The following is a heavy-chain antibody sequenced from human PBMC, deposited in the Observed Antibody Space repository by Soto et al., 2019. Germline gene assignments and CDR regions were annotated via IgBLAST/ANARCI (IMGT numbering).Heavy chain of an antibody. CDR3: AAGEPLNY. V-gene: IGHV3-33*01. J-gene: IGHJ4*02. Sequence: QMQLVESGGGVVQPGRSLRLSCAASGFTFSNYGMHWVRQAPGKGLEWVAIIWYDGSNKYYADSVKGRFTISRDNSKDTVYLQMNSLRAEDTAMYYCAAGEPLNYRGQGPLVTVSS. CDR1: GFTFSNYG. CDR2: IWYDGSNK. D-gene: IGHD3-10*01.